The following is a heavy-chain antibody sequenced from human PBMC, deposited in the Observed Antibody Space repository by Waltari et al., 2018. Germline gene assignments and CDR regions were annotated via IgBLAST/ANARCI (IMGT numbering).Heavy chain of an antibody. V-gene: IGHV4-4*02. Sequence: QVQLQESGPGLVKPSGTLSLTCAVSGGSINSNDWWIWVRQPPGKGLEWIGEIHQSGSTNYNPSLKGRVTISEDKSKNQFSLNLSSVTAADTAVYYCARYCTGGACIYGMDVWGQGTTVTVSS. CDR2: IHQSGST. D-gene: IGHD2-8*02. J-gene: IGHJ6*02. CDR3: ARYCTGGACIYGMDV. CDR1: GGSINSNDW.